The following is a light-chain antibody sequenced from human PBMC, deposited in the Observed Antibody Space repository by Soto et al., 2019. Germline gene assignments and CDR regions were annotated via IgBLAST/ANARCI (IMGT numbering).Light chain of an antibody. V-gene: IGLV2-14*01. CDR2: DVG. J-gene: IGLJ2*01. CDR3: SSYSSSGTLVV. CDR1: SSDVGGYKF. Sequence: QSVLTQPASVSGSPGQSLTISCTGTSSDVGGYKFVSWYQQHPDKAPKLMIYDVGNRPSGVSNRFSASKSGNTASLTISGLQAEDEADYYCSSYSSSGTLVVFGGGTKVTVL.